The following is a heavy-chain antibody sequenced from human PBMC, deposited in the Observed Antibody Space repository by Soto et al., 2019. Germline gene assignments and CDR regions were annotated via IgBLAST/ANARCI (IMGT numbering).Heavy chain of an antibody. J-gene: IGHJ5*02. CDR1: GGSFSGYY. Sequence: NPSETLSLTCAVYGGSFSGYYWSWIRQPPGKGLEWVGEINHSGSTNYNPSLKSRVTISVDTSKNQFSLKLSSVTAADTAVYYCARPYCSSTSCYRRGVNWFDPWGQGTLVTVSS. V-gene: IGHV4-34*01. CDR3: ARPYCSSTSCYRRGVNWFDP. D-gene: IGHD2-2*01. CDR2: INHSGST.